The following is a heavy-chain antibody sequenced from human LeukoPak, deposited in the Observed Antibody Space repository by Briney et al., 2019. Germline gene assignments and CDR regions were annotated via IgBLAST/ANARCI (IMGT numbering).Heavy chain of an antibody. CDR2: INHSGST. CDR1: GGSFSGYY. D-gene: IGHD1-7*01. CDR3: ARLLPTGTTGY. Sequence: SETLSLTCAVYGGSFSGYYWSWIRQPPGKGLEWIGEINHSGSTNYNPSLKSRVTISVDTSKNQFSLKLSSVTAADTAVYYCARLLPTGTTGYWGQGTLVTVSS. J-gene: IGHJ4*02. V-gene: IGHV4-34*01.